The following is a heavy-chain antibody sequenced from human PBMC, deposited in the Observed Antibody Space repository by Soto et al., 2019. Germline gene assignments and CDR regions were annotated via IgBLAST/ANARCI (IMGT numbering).Heavy chain of an antibody. CDR3: ARETDRITMVRGVNRYYYGMDV. V-gene: IGHV6-1*01. CDR1: GDSVSSNSAA. Sequence: SQTLSLTCAISGDSVSSNSAAWNWIRQSPSRGLEWLGRTYYRSKWYNDYAVSVKSRITINPDTSKNQFSLQLNSVTPEDTAVYYCARETDRITMVRGVNRYYYGMDVWGQGTTVTVS. D-gene: IGHD3-10*01. J-gene: IGHJ6*02. CDR2: TYYRSKWYN.